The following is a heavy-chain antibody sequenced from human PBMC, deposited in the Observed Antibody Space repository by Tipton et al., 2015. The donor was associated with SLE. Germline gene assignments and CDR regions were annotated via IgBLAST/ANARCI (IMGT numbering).Heavy chain of an antibody. Sequence: QSGPEVKKPGSSVKVSCKAFGDTLSRYAINWVRQAPGQGLEWMGGIIPMFGTTTFAQKFQDRVTITANESTNTAYMELSGLRSEDTAVYYCARWVLTAVGPHMDVWGKWTAVIISS. CDR2: IIPMFGTT. V-gene: IGHV1-69*01. D-gene: IGHD6-13*01. CDR3: ARWVLTAVGPHMDV. CDR1: GDTLSRYA. J-gene: IGHJ6*03.